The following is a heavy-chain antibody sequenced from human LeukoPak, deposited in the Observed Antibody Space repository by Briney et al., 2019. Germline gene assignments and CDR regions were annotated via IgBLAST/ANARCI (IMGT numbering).Heavy chain of an antibody. Sequence: ASVKVSCKASGYTFTGYYMHWVRQAPGQGLEWMGWINTNTGNPTYAQGFTGRFVFSLDTSVSTAYLQISSLKAEDTAVYYCARHEIWFGEGMDYMDVWGKGTTVTVSS. CDR3: ARHEIWFGEGMDYMDV. J-gene: IGHJ6*03. V-gene: IGHV7-4-1*02. CDR1: GYTFTGYY. CDR2: INTNTGNP. D-gene: IGHD3-10*01.